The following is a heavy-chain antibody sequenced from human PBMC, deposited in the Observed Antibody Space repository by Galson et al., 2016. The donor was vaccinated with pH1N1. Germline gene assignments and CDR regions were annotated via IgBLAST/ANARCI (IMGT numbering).Heavy chain of an antibody. V-gene: IGHV4-31*03. J-gene: IGHJ4*02. CDR1: GGSISVGDYY. CDR3: ASLVRGGYPDPLYYFDF. Sequence: TLSLTCSVSGGSISVGDYYWSWIRQQPGKGLEWIGYIYHSGSTHYNPSLKSRVTISVDTSKNEFSLKLSSVTAADTASYYCASLVRGGYPDPLYYFDFWGLGTLVTVSS. D-gene: IGHD1-26*01. CDR2: IYHSGST.